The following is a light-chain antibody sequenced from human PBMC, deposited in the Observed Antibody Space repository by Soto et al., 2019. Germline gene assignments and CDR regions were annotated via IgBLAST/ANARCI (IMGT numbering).Light chain of an antibody. V-gene: IGKV1-5*03. J-gene: IGKJ1*01. CDR3: QQSYSTPVT. CDR1: QSISSW. CDR2: KAS. Sequence: DIQMTQSPSTLSASIGDRVTITCRASQSISSWLAWYQQTPGRAPKLLIYKASSLESGVPSRFSGSGSGTEFTLTISSLQPDDFATYYCQQSYSTPVTFGQGTKVDIK.